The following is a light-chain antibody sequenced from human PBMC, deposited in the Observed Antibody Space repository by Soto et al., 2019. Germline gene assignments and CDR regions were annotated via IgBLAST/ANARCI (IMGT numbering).Light chain of an antibody. CDR1: SSDIGGYYY. V-gene: IGLV2-14*01. CDR2: QVT. CDR3: TSYSSCSTFYV. J-gene: IGLJ1*01. Sequence: QSALTQPASVSGSPGQSITISCTGTSSDIGGYYYVSWYQHHPGKAPKLIIYQVTNRPSGVSHRFSGSKSGNTASLTISGRQAEDEADYYCTSYSSCSTFYVFGAGTKLTVL.